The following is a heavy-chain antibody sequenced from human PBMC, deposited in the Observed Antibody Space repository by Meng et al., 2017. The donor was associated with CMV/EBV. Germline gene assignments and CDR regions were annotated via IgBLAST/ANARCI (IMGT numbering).Heavy chain of an antibody. CDR2: IYYSGST. CDR3: ARGLQHFDY. Sequence: LSLTCTVSGGSISSYYWSWIRQPPGKGLEWIGYIYYSGSTNYNPSLKSRVTISVDTSKNQFSLKLSSVTAADTAVYYCARGLQHFDYWGQGTRVTVSS. V-gene: IGHV4-59*01. J-gene: IGHJ4*02. CDR1: GGSISSYY. D-gene: IGHD5-18*01.